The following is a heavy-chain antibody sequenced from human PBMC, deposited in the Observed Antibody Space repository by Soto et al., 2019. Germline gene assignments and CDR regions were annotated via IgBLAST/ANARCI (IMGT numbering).Heavy chain of an antibody. V-gene: IGHV4-4*02. CDR1: NGSISSSNW. CDR3: ARDLRLGYFDY. Sequence: QVQLQESGPGLVKPSGTLSLTCAVSNGSISSSNWWSWVRQPPGKGLEWIGQIYHSGSTNYNPSLKRRVTISVDKSKNQFSLKLSSVTAADAAVYYCARDLRLGYFDYWGQGTLVTVSS. CDR2: IYHSGST. J-gene: IGHJ4*02. D-gene: IGHD3-16*01.